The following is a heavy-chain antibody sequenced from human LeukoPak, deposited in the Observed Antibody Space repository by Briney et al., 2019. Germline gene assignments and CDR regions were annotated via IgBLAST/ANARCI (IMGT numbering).Heavy chain of an antibody. CDR3: ARQGNYKDYYYYGMDV. CDR2: IYPGDSDT. V-gene: IGHV5-51*01. CDR1: GYSFTSYW. J-gene: IGHJ6*02. D-gene: IGHD3-10*01. Sequence: GESLKISCRGSGYSFTSYWIGWVRQMPGKGLEWMGIIYPGDSDTRYSPSFQGQVTISADKSISTAYLQWSSLKASDTAMYYCARQGNYKDYYYYGMDVWGQGTTVTVSS.